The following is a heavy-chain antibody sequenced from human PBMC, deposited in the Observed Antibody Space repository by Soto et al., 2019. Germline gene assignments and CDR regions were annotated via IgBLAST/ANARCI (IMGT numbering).Heavy chain of an antibody. V-gene: IGHV3-64*01. CDR2: ISSNGGTT. D-gene: IGHD1-7*01. CDR3: VRRVSGNYDY. Sequence: EVQLAESGGGMVQPGGSLRLSCVASGFTFSSYDMHWVRQAPGKGLEYVSSISSNGGTTYYGNSVKGRFTISRDTSKNTLYLQMGSLRAEDMAVYFCVRRVSGNYDYWGQGTVVTVSS. CDR1: GFTFSSYD. J-gene: IGHJ4*02.